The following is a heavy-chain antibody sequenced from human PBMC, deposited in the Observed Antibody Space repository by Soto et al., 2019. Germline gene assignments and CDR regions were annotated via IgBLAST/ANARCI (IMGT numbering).Heavy chain of an antibody. Sequence: QVQLVQSGAEVKKPGASVKVSCKASGYTFTSYGISWVRQAPGQGLEWMGWISAYNGNTNYAQKLQGRVTMTTDTSTSTAYMELRSLRSDDTAVYCCARDPYPYEIVGATEIDYWGQGTLVTVSS. V-gene: IGHV1-18*01. D-gene: IGHD1-26*01. CDR1: GYTFTSYG. CDR3: ARDPYPYEIVGATEIDY. J-gene: IGHJ4*02. CDR2: ISAYNGNT.